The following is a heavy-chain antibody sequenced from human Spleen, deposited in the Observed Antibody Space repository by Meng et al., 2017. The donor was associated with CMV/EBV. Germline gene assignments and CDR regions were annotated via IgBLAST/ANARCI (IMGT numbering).Heavy chain of an antibody. Sequence: GESLKISCAASGFTFSSYAMSWVRQAPGKGLEWVAVISDGGNNKYYADSVKGRFTISRDNSKNTLYLQMNSLRTDDTALYYCARDPYCTSTTCHSVGWLDPWGQGTLVTVSS. CDR2: ISDGGNNK. D-gene: IGHD2-2*01. J-gene: IGHJ5*02. V-gene: IGHV3-30*04. CDR1: GFTFSSYA. CDR3: ARDPYCTSTTCHSVGWLDP.